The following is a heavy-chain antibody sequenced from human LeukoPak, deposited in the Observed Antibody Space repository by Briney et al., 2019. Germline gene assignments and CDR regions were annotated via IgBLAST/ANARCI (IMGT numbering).Heavy chain of an antibody. D-gene: IGHD6-6*01. CDR2: INQHGSEK. Sequence: GGSLRLSCAASGFTFSSYWMTWVRQAPGKGLEWVANINQHGSEKYYVDSVKGRFTISRDNAKNSLYLEMNSLRAEDTAVYYCSRPDYSSSSGPLYWGQGTLVTVSS. J-gene: IGHJ4*02. CDR3: SRPDYSSSSGPLY. V-gene: IGHV3-7*01. CDR1: GFTFSSYW.